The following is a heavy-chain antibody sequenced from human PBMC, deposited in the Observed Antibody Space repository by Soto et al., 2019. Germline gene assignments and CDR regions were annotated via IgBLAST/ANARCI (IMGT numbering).Heavy chain of an antibody. J-gene: IGHJ3*02. CDR1: GGSFSGYY. V-gene: IGHV4-34*01. CDR2: VNPTGST. Sequence: PSLTCAVYGGSFSGYYWSWIRQSPGKGLEWIGEVNPTGSTKYNPSLKSRVTISVDTPKNQFSLNLNSVTAADTALYYCARSREQWLVDAFDIWGQGTMVTVSS. D-gene: IGHD6-19*01. CDR3: ARSREQWLVDAFDI.